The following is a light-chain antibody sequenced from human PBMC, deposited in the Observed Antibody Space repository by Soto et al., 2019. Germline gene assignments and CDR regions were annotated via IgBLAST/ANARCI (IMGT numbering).Light chain of an antibody. V-gene: IGLV1-44*01. Sequence: QSVLTQPPSASGTPGQRVTISCSGSSSNIGSNTVSWYQQLPGTAPKLLIYNTNQRPSGVPDRFSGSKSGTSASLAISGLQSEDEADYYCCSLTTSHTYVFGSGTKVTVL. CDR3: CSLTTSHTYV. CDR2: NTN. CDR1: SSNIGSNT. J-gene: IGLJ1*01.